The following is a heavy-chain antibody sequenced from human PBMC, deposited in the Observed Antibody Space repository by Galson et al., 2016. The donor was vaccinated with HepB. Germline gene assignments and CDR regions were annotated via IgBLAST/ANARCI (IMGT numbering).Heavy chain of an antibody. CDR3: AIGGGGGVRYFDP. CDR2: VYTAGNT. J-gene: IGHJ4*02. D-gene: IGHD3-16*01. CDR1: GASLRDHY. V-gene: IGHV4-4*07. Sequence: TLSLTCTVSGASLRDHYWSWIRQPAGEGLEWIGRVYTAGNTHVNPSLRSRVTLSADTSKNQLSLSLKSVTAADTAVYYCAIGGGGGVRYFDPWCQGAQVTVSS.